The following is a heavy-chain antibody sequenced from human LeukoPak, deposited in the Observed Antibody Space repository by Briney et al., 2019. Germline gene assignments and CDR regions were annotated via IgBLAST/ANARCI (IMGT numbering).Heavy chain of an antibody. J-gene: IGHJ5*02. V-gene: IGHV3-9*01. D-gene: IGHD4-17*01. CDR1: GFTFDDYA. CDR3: AKEVTVTTDNWFDP. CDR2: ISWNSGSI. Sequence: GGSLRLSRAASGFTFDDYAMHWVRQAPGKGLEWVSGISWNSGSIGYADSVKGRFTISRDNAKNSLYLQMNSLRAEDTALYYCAKEVTVTTDNWFDPWGQGTLVTVSS.